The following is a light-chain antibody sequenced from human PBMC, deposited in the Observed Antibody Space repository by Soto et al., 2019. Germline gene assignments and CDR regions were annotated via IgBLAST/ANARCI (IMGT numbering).Light chain of an antibody. V-gene: IGKV4-1*01. CDR3: QQYYRPPRT. J-gene: IGKJ1*01. Sequence: DIVLTQSPDSLAVSLGERATINCKSSQSILYSSNNKNYLAWYQQKPGEPPKLLLYWASTRESGVPDRFSGSGSGTDFTLTISSLQAEDVAVYYCQQYYRPPRTFXQGT. CDR1: QSILYSSNNKNY. CDR2: WAS.